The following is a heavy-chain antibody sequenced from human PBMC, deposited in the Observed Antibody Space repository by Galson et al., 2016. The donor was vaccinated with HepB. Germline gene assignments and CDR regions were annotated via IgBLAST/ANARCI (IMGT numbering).Heavy chain of an antibody. J-gene: IGHJ3*01. CDR2: ITGSGGHT. D-gene: IGHD4-17*01. CDR3: GKDPNGDYLGAFDF. Sequence: SLRLSCAGSGLIFSNYAMVWVRQAPGKGLEWVSGITGSGGHTRYADSVKGRFTISRDNSKNTLYLQMDSLRVEDTALYYCGKDPNGDYLGAFDFWGQGTMVIVSS. CDR1: GLIFSNYA. V-gene: IGHV3-23*01.